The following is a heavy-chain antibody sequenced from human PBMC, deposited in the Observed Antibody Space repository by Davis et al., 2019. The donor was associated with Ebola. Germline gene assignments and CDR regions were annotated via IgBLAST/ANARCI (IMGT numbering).Heavy chain of an antibody. D-gene: IGHD1-26*01. V-gene: IGHV3-21*01. CDR1: GFTFSTYS. Sequence: GESLKISCAASGFTFSTYSMSWVRQAPGKGLEWVSSISSDSDYIYYADSAKGRFTISRDNAKNSLYLQMNSLRAEDTAVYYCARMYSGSPEEGDYWGQGTLVIVSS. J-gene: IGHJ4*02. CDR2: ISSDSDYI. CDR3: ARMYSGSPEEGDY.